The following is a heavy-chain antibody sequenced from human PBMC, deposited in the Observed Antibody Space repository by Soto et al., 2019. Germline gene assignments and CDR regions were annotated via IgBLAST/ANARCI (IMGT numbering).Heavy chain of an antibody. J-gene: IGHJ6*02. D-gene: IGHD3-3*01. Sequence: GGSLRLSCVASGFTVSNYWMNWVRQAPGKGLEWVSVISSGGSPKYADSVRGRFTIVRDVFRNTLSLQMNSLRVEDTAIYYCAKDLDWYGMDVWGPGTTVTVSS. CDR2: ISSGGSP. CDR1: GFTVSNYW. V-gene: IGHV3-53*01. CDR3: AKDLDWYGMDV.